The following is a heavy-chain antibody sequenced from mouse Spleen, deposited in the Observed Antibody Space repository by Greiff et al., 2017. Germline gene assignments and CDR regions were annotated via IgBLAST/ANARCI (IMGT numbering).Heavy chain of an antibody. J-gene: IGHJ4*01. CDR3: ARDQTGTEAMDY. CDR2: SRNKANDYTT. Sequence: EVQGVESGGGLVQSGRSLRLSCATSGFTFSDFYMEWVRQAPGKGLEWIAASRNKANDYTTEYSASVKGRFIVSRDTSQSILYLQMHALRAEDTAIYYCARDQTGTEAMDYWGQGTSVTVSS. D-gene: IGHD4-1*01. CDR1: GFTFSDFY. V-gene: IGHV7-1*01.